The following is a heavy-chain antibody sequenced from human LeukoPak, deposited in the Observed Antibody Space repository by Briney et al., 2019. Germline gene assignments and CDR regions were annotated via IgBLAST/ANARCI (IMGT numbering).Heavy chain of an antibody. Sequence: ASVKVSCKASGYSLTTYYIHWVRQAPGQGLEWIGIINPSSGSTSYAQKFQGRVTMTRDTSTSTVYMELSSLRSEDTAVYYCASRASCSGGSCYMFDYWGQGTLVTVSS. CDR2: INPSSGST. CDR3: ASRASCSGGSCYMFDY. J-gene: IGHJ4*02. D-gene: IGHD2-15*01. V-gene: IGHV1-46*01. CDR1: GYSLTTYY.